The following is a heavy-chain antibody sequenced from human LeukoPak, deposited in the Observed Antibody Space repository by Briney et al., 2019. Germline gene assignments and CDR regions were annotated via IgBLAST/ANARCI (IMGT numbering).Heavy chain of an antibody. CDR2: ISGSGGST. V-gene: IGHV3-23*01. J-gene: IGHJ4*02. D-gene: IGHD5-18*01. Sequence: GGSLRLSCAASGFTFSSYAMSWVRQAPGKGLEWVSAISGSGGSTYYADSVKGRFTISRDNSKNTLYLQMSSLRAEDTAVYYCVKDGYSYGYWGPDYWGQGTLVTVSS. CDR1: GFTFSSYA. CDR3: VKDGYSYGYWGPDY.